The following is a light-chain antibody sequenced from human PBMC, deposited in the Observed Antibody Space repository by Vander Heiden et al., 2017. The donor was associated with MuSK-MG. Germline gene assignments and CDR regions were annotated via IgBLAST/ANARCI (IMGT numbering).Light chain of an antibody. CDR3: SLSIQLGYT. Sequence: DVVMTQTPLSLSVTPGQPASISCKSSRSLLHSDGQTYLYWYLQKPGQPPQLLVYEGSNRCSGVPDRFGGRASVTDFTLKMSRVEAEALGVSFSSLSIQLGYTFGQGTKLEIK. CDR2: EGS. J-gene: IGKJ2*01. V-gene: IGKV2D-29*01. CDR1: RSLLHSDGQTY.